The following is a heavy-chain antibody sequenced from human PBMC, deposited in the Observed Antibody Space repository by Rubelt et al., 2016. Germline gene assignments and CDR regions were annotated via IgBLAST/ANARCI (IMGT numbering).Heavy chain of an antibody. J-gene: IGHJ6*02. CDR2: ISSSSSYI. Sequence: GGSLRLSCAASGFTFSSYAMSWVRQAPGKGLEWVSSISSSSSYIYYTDSVKGRFTISRDNAKNSLYLQMNSLRAEDTAVYYCAGDGVVVPAAIYGMDVWGQGTTVTVSS. CDR3: AGDGVVVPAAIYGMDV. D-gene: IGHD2-2*01. V-gene: IGHV3-21*01. CDR1: GFTFSSYA.